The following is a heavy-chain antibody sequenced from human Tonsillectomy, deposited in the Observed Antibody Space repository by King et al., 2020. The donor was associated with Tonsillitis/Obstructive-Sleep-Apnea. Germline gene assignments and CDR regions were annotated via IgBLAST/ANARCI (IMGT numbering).Heavy chain of an antibody. Sequence: VQLVESGGGVVQPGRSLRLSCAASGFTFSSYGMHWVRQAPAKGLEWVAVIWYDGSNKYYADSVKGRFTISRDNSKNTLYLQMNSLRADDTAVYYCASDRGGSYCDYWGQGTLVTVSS. V-gene: IGHV3-33*01. CDR3: ASDRGGSYCDY. CDR1: GFTFSSYG. D-gene: IGHD1-26*01. CDR2: IWYDGSNK. J-gene: IGHJ4*02.